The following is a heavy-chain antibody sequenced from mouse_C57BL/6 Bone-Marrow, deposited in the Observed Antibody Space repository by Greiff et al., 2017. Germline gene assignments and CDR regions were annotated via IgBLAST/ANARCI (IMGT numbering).Heavy chain of an antibody. CDR1: GYSITSGYY. V-gene: IGHV3-6*01. CDR3: ASPSFDY. J-gene: IGHJ2*01. Sequence: ESGPGLVKPSQSLSLTCSVTGYSITSGYYWNWIRQFPGNKLEWMGYISYDGSNNYNPSLKNRIPITRDPSKNQFFLKLNSVTTEDTATYCCASPSFDYWGQGTTLTVSS. CDR2: ISYDGSN.